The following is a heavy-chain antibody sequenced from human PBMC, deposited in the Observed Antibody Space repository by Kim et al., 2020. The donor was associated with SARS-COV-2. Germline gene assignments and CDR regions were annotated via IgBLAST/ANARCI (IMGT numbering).Heavy chain of an antibody. CDR3: AKVALGWLHCSGGSCYHGIDF. CDR1: GFTFSSYA. V-gene: IGHV3-23*01. CDR2: ISGSGGST. Sequence: GGSLRLSCSASGFTFSSYAMSWVRQAPGKGLEWVSVISGSGGSTYYADSVKGRFTISRDNSKNTLYLQMNSLRAEDTAVYYCAKVALGWLHCSGGSCYHGIDFWGQGTLVTVSS. J-gene: IGHJ4*02. D-gene: IGHD2-15*01.